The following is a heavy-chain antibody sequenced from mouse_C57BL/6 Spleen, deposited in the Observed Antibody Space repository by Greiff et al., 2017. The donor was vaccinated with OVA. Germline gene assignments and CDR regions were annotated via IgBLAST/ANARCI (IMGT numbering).Heavy chain of an antibody. CDR2: INPSTGGT. CDR1: GYSFTGYY. J-gene: IGHJ2*01. CDR3: ARRLAGTHFDY. D-gene: IGHD4-1*01. Sequence: EVKLVESGPELVKPGASVKISCKASGYSFTGYYMNWVKQSPEKSLEWIGEINPSTGGTTYNQKFKAKATLTVDKSSSTAYMQLKSLTSEDSAVYYCARRLAGTHFDYWGQGTTLTVSS. V-gene: IGHV1-42*01.